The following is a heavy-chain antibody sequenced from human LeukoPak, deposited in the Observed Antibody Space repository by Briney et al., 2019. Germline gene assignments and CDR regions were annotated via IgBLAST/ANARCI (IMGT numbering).Heavy chain of an antibody. CDR2: ISGSGGST. CDR1: GFTFSGYA. CDR3: AKRVRYSSSWYHFED. Sequence: GGSLRLSCAASGFTFSGYAMTWVRQAPEKGLEWVSAISGSGGSTYYADSVKGRFTISRDNSKNTLYLQMNSLRAEDTAVYYCAKRVRYSSSWYHFEDWGQGTLVTVSS. J-gene: IGHJ4*02. D-gene: IGHD6-13*01. V-gene: IGHV3-23*01.